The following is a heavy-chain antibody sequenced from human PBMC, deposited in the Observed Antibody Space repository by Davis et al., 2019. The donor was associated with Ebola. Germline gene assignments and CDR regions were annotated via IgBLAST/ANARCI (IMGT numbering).Heavy chain of an antibody. Sequence: GGSLRLSCAASGFTFSDYYMSWIRQAPGKGLEWVSYISSSGSTIYYADSVKGRFTIYRDNAKNSLYLQMNSLRAEDTAVYYCAREIFGALPLGYGMDVWGKGTTVTVSS. CDR1: GFTFSDYY. D-gene: IGHD3-3*01. CDR3: AREIFGALPLGYGMDV. J-gene: IGHJ6*04. CDR2: ISSSGSTI. V-gene: IGHV3-11*01.